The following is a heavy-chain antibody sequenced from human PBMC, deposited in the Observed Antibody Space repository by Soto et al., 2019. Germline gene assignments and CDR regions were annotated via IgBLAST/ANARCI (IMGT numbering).Heavy chain of an antibody. V-gene: IGHV3-72*01. Sequence: EVQLVESGGGLVQPGGSLRLSCAASGFTFSDHYMDWVRQAPGKGLEWVGRTRNKANSYTTEYAASVKGRFTISRDDSKNSLYLQMNSLKTEDTAVYYCVSHYYDILTGIPYWGQGTLVTVSS. CDR3: VSHYYDILTGIPY. CDR2: TRNKANSYTT. J-gene: IGHJ4*02. CDR1: GFTFSDHY. D-gene: IGHD3-9*01.